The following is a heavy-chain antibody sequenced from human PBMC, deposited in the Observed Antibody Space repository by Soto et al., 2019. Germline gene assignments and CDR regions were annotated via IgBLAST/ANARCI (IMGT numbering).Heavy chain of an antibody. CDR1: GFTFSSYW. CDR3: ARARYYYDSSGYFTRPY. D-gene: IGHD3-22*01. CDR2: INSDGSST. Sequence: GGSLRLSCAASGFTFSSYWMPWVRQAPGKGLVWVSRINSDGSSTSYADSVKGRFTISRDNAKNTLYGQMNSLRAEDTAVYYCARARYYYDSSGYFTRPYWDHGTLVTVSS. V-gene: IGHV3-74*01. J-gene: IGHJ4*01.